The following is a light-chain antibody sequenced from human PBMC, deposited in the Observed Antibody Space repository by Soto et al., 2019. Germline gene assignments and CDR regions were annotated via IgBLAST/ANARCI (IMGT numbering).Light chain of an antibody. V-gene: IGKV3-11*01. Sequence: DIVLTHSPATLSLSPGERATLSCRASQSVSSYLAWYQQKPGQAPRLLIYDASNRASGIPARFSGSGSGTDFTLTISSLEPEDFALYYCQQRSNWPRTFGQGTKVEIK. J-gene: IGKJ1*01. CDR3: QQRSNWPRT. CDR2: DAS. CDR1: QSVSSY.